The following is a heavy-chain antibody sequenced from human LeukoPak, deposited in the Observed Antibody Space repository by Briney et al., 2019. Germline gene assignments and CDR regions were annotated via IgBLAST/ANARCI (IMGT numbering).Heavy chain of an antibody. CDR3: AGIQLWSNDAFDI. CDR1: GFTFSSYG. D-gene: IGHD5-18*01. J-gene: IGHJ3*02. CDR2: IWYDGSNK. Sequence: GRSLRLSCAASGFTFSSYGMHWVRQAPGKGLEWVAVIWYDGSNKYYADSVKGRFTISRDNSKNTLYLQMNSLRAEDTAVYYCAGIQLWSNDAFDIWGQGTMVTVSS. V-gene: IGHV3-33*01.